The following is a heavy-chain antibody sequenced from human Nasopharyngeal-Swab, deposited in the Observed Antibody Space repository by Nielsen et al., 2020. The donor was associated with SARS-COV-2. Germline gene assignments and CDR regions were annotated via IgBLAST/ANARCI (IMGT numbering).Heavy chain of an antibody. J-gene: IGHJ4*02. V-gene: IGHV1-18*01. CDR3: ARVGAMVRGVIIPNPIDY. CDR2: ISAYNGNT. D-gene: IGHD3-10*01. Sequence: ASVHVSCKASGYTFTSYGISWVRQAPGQGLEWMGWISAYNGNTNYAQKLQGRVTMTTDTSTSTAYMELRSLRSDDTAVYYCARVGAMVRGVIIPNPIDYWGQGTLVTVSS. CDR1: GYTFTSYG.